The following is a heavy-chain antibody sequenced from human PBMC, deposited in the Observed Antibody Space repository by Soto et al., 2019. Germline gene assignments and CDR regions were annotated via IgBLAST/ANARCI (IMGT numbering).Heavy chain of an antibody. CDR3: AKGSSSVYYYYYGIDV. CDR1: GFTFSGYG. Sequence: GGSLRLSRVAPGFTFSGYGMHWVRQAPGKGLEWVAVMSNDGSNKYYADSVKGRFTISRDNSKNMLYLQMNSLRTEDTAVYYCAKGSSSVYYYYYGIDVWGQGTTVTVSS. V-gene: IGHV3-30*18. J-gene: IGHJ6*02. CDR2: MSNDGSNK. D-gene: IGHD6-6*01.